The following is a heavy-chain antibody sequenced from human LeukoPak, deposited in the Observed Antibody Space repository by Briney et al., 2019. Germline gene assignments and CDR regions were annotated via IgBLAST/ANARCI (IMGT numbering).Heavy chain of an antibody. CDR3: ATDHSVRLNWFDP. Sequence: ASVKVSCKASGYTFTSYGISWVRQAPGQGREGMGWISAYNGNTNYAQKLQGRLTITTDTSTSTAYMALRSLRSAATAVYYCATDHSVRLNWFDPWGQGTLVTVSS. D-gene: IGHD3-10*02. V-gene: IGHV1-18*01. J-gene: IGHJ5*02. CDR2: ISAYNGNT. CDR1: GYTFTSYG.